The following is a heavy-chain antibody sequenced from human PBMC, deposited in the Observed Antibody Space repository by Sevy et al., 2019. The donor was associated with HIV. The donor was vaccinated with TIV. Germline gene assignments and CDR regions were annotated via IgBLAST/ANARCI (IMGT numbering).Heavy chain of an antibody. Sequence: GGSLRVSCAASGFTFSTYAMGWVRQAPGKGLEWVSGISNSGGNIYYADSVKGRFTISRDNSKNTLYLQMNSLRAEDTAVYYCAKDGAPYCTGGICFPYWYFDLWGRGTLVTVSS. D-gene: IGHD2-8*02. CDR3: AKDGAPYCTGGICFPYWYFDL. J-gene: IGHJ2*01. CDR2: ISNSGGNI. CDR1: GFTFSTYA. V-gene: IGHV3-23*01.